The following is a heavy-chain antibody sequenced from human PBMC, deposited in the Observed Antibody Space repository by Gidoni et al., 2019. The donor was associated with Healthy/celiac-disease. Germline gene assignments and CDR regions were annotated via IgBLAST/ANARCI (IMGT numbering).Heavy chain of an antibody. Sequence: EVQLVESGGGLVKPGGSLRLSCAASGFTFSSYSMNWVRQAPGKGLEWVSYSSSSSSYIYYADSVKGRFTISRDNAKNSLYLQMNSLRAEDTAVYYCARAGGSGSFYFDYWGQGTLVTVSS. CDR2: SSSSSSYI. CDR1: GFTFSSYS. D-gene: IGHD1-26*01. V-gene: IGHV3-21*01. CDR3: ARAGGSGSFYFDY. J-gene: IGHJ4*02.